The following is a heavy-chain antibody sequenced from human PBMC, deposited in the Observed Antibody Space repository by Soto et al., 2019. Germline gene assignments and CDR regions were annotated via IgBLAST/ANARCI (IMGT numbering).Heavy chain of an antibody. CDR2: IIPIFGTA. CDR1: GGTFSSYA. D-gene: IGHD5-18*01. CDR3: ASQGYSYGYGWFDP. Sequence: QVQLVQSGAEVKKPGSSVKVSCKASGGTFSSYAISWVRQAPGQGLEWMGGIIPIFGTANYAQKFQGRVTITADESMSTAYMELSSLRSEDTAVYYCASQGYSYGYGWFDPWGQGTLVTVSS. V-gene: IGHV1-69*12. J-gene: IGHJ5*02.